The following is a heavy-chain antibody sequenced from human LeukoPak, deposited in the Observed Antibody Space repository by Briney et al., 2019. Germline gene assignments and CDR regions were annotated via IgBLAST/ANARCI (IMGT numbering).Heavy chain of an antibody. D-gene: IGHD1-14*01. J-gene: IGHJ6*02. Sequence: GASVKVSCKASGYTFTSYGVTWVRQAPGQGLEWMGWINTYSGNTNYAQKLQGRVTMTTDTSTSTAYMELRSLRSDDTAVYYCAKALIRTHYYYYGMDVWGQGTTVTVSS. CDR1: GYTFTSYG. CDR3: AKALIRTHYYYYGMDV. CDR2: INTYSGNT. V-gene: IGHV1-18*01.